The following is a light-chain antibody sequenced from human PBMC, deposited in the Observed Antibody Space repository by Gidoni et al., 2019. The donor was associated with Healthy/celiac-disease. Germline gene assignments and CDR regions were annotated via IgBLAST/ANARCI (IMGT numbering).Light chain of an antibody. Sequence: SYELTQPPSLSVSPGQTASITCSGDKLGDKYACWYQQKPGQSPVLVIYQDSKRPSGIPERFSGSNSGNTATLTISGTQAMDEADYYCQAWDSSINYVFGTGTKVTVL. CDR3: QAWDSSINYV. CDR1: KLGDKY. CDR2: QDS. V-gene: IGLV3-1*01. J-gene: IGLJ1*01.